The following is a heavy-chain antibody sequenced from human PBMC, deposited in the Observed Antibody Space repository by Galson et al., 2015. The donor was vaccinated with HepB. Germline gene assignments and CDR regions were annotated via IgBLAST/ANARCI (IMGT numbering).Heavy chain of an antibody. D-gene: IGHD6-6*01. J-gene: IGHJ4*02. CDR1: GFTFDDYA. V-gene: IGHV3-9*01. CDR3: AKDIGEWGSSEHFDY. Sequence: SLRLSCAASGFTFDDYAMHWVRHAPGKGLEWVSGISWDSGSIGYADSVKGRFTISRDNAKNSLYLQMNSLRAEDTALYYCAKDIGEWGSSEHFDYWGQGTLVTVSS. CDR2: ISWDSGSI.